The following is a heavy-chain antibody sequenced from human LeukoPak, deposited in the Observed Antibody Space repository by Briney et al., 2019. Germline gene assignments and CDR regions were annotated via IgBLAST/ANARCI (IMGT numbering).Heavy chain of an antibody. J-gene: IGHJ3*02. V-gene: IGHV3-30*03. Sequence: PGGSLRLSCAASGFTFSSYGMHWVRQAPGKGLEWVAVISYDGSNKYYADSVKGRFTISRDNSKNTLYLQMNSLRAEDTAVYYCARAPQGGAAFDIWGQGTMVTVSS. CDR2: ISYDGSNK. CDR1: GFTFSSYG. D-gene: IGHD3-16*01. CDR3: ARAPQGGAAFDI.